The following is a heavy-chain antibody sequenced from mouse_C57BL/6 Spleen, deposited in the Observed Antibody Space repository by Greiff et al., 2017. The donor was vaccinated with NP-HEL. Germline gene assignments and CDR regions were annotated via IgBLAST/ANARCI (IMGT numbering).Heavy chain of an antibody. Sequence: QVQLQQPGAELVKPGASVKMSCKASGYTFTSYWITWVKQRPGQGLEWIGDIYPGSGSTNYNEKFKSKATLTVDTSSSTAYMQLSSLTSEDSAVYYCAREDSSGYVVFAYWGQGTLVTVSA. J-gene: IGHJ3*01. CDR1: GYTFTSYW. CDR3: AREDSSGYVVFAY. CDR2: IYPGSGST. D-gene: IGHD3-2*02. V-gene: IGHV1-55*01.